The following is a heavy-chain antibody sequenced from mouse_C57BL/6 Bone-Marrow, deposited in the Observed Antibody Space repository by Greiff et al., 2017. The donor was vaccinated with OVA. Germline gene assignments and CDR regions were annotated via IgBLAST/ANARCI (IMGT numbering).Heavy chain of an antibody. V-gene: IGHV1-52*01. J-gene: IGHJ3*01. D-gene: IGHD2-3*01. CDR2: IDPSDSET. CDR1: GYTFTSYW. CDR3: AGSYDGYYLAWFAY. Sequence: QVQLQQPGAELVRPGSSVKLSCKASGYTFTSYWMHWVKQRPIQGLEWIGNIDPSDSETHYNQKFKDKATLTVDKSSSTAYMQLSSLTSEDSAVYYGAGSYDGYYLAWFAYWGQGTLVTVSA.